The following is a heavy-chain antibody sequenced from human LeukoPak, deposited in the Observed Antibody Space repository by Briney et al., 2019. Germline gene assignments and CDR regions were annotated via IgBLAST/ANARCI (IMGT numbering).Heavy chain of an antibody. CDR2: ISSSGSTR. D-gene: IGHD4-17*01. Sequence: QPGGSLRLSCAASGFTFSSYEMNWVRQAPGKGLEWVSYISSSGSTRYYADSVKGRFTISRDNAKNSLYLQMNSLRAEDTAVYYCARVLTTVTTLDYWGQGTLVTVSS. J-gene: IGHJ4*02. V-gene: IGHV3-48*03. CDR1: GFTFSSYE. CDR3: ARVLTTVTTLDY.